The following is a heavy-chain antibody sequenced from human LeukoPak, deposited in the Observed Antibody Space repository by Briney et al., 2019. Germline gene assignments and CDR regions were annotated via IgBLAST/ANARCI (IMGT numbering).Heavy chain of an antibody. Sequence: GGSLRLSCAASGFTSSSYWMYWVRQAPGKGLVWVSHINSDGSITSYADSVKGRFTISRDNAKNTLYLQMNSLIAEDTAVYYCARVQRSSSGWYEAGLDYWGQGTLVTVSS. CDR1: GFTSSSYW. J-gene: IGHJ4*02. D-gene: IGHD6-19*01. CDR2: INSDGSIT. CDR3: ARVQRSSSGWYEAGLDY. V-gene: IGHV3-74*01.